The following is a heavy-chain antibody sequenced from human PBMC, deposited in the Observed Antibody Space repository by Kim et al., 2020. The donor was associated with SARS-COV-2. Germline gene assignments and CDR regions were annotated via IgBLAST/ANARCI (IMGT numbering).Heavy chain of an antibody. Sequence: GGSLRLSCAASGFTFSRYAMSWVRQAPGKGLEWVSVIYSGGNLTYYGDSVKGQFTISRDNSKNRLYLLMDSLTAEDTAIYFCAKERSYGYKWCEGRFYF. CDR2: IYSGGNLT. CDR1: GFTFSRYA. V-gene: IGHV3-23*03. D-gene: IGHD5-18*01. CDR3: AKERSYGYKWCEGRFYF. J-gene: IGHJ4*01.